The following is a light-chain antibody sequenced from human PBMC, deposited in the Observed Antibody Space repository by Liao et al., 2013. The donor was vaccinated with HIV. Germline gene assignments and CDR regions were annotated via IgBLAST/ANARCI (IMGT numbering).Light chain of an antibody. Sequence: SYELTQPPSESVAPGKTARIACGGNNVGIKSVHWYQQKPGQAPVLVIYSDTDRPSGIPERFSGSNSGNTATLTISRVEAGDEADYYCQVWDSSSDHVIFGGGTKLTVL. V-gene: IGLV3-21*01. CDR1: NVGIKS. CDR3: QVWDSSSDHVI. CDR2: SDT. J-gene: IGLJ2*01.